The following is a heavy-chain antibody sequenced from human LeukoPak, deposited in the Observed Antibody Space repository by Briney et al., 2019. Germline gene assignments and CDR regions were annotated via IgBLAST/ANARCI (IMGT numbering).Heavy chain of an antibody. V-gene: IGHV4-59*08. CDR2: INYSGST. CDR1: GGSISSYY. J-gene: IGHJ5*02. CDR3: ARSTAVAPNWFDP. D-gene: IGHD6-19*01. Sequence: SETLSLTCTVSGGSISSYYWSWIRQPPGKGLEWIGYINYSGSTNYNPSLKRRVTISVNTSKNQFSLKLSSVTAADTAVYYCARSTAVAPNWFDPWGQGTLVTVSS.